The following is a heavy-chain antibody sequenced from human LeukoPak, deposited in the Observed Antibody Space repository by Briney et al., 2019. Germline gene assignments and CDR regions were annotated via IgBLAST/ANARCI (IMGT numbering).Heavy chain of an antibody. CDR3: ARGPPWYFDL. J-gene: IGHJ2*01. Sequence: PGGSLRLSCAASGFTFSSYEMNWVRQAPGKGLEWVSSISSSSSYIYYADSVKGRFTISRDNAKNTLYLQMSSLTAEDTAVYYCARGPPWYFDLWGRGTLVTVSS. V-gene: IGHV3-21*01. D-gene: IGHD6-25*01. CDR1: GFTFSSYE. CDR2: ISSSSSYI.